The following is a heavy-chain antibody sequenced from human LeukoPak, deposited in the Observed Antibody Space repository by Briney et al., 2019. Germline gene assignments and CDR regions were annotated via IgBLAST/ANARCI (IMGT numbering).Heavy chain of an antibody. Sequence: GGSLRLSCAASGFTFSSYAMSWVRQAPGKGLEWVSAISGSGGSRYYADSVKGRVTISTDNSKTTLYLQMNSLRAQDTPVYYCAKDVGYYYDSKGNYFDYWGQGTLVTVSS. CDR1: GFTFSSYA. J-gene: IGHJ4*02. CDR3: AKDVGYYYDSKGNYFDY. D-gene: IGHD3-22*01. CDR2: ISGSGGSR. V-gene: IGHV3-23*01.